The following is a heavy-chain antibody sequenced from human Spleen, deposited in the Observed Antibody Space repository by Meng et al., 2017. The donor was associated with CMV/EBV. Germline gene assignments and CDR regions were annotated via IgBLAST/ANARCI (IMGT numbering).Heavy chain of an antibody. CDR3: AKAYGFFDY. CDR1: GASFSGYY. CDR2: INHSGST. Sequence: LPLTCAVYGASFSGYYWSWIRQPPGKGLEWIGEINHSGSTNYNPSLKSRVTISVDTSKNQFSLKLSSVTAADTAVYYCAKAYGFFDYWGQGTLVTVSS. V-gene: IGHV4-34*01. J-gene: IGHJ4*02. D-gene: IGHD4-17*01.